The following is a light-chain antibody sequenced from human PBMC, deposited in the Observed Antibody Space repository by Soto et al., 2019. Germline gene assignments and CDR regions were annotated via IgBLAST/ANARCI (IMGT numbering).Light chain of an antibody. CDR1: QSVRRY. Sequence: EIVLTQSPATPSLSPGERATLSCRASQSVRRYLAWYQQKPGQAPRLLIYDASNRATGIPARFSGSGSGTDFTLTISSLEPEDFAVYYCQQRSNWPLLTFGGGTRVEIK. CDR3: QQRSNWPLLT. J-gene: IGKJ4*01. CDR2: DAS. V-gene: IGKV3-11*01.